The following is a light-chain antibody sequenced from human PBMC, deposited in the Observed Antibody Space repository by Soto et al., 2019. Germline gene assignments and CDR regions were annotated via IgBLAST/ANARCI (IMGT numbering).Light chain of an antibody. Sequence: IQMTHAPSTLSASLGEIVTITCGASQSIGYWLAWYQQKPGKAPNLLIYAASSLETGVPSRFSGSGSGTEFTLTINSLQPEDVATYYCQKYDSAPWTFGQGTKVDIK. CDR3: QKYDSAPWT. J-gene: IGKJ1*01. CDR1: QSIGYW. CDR2: AAS. V-gene: IGKV1-5*01.